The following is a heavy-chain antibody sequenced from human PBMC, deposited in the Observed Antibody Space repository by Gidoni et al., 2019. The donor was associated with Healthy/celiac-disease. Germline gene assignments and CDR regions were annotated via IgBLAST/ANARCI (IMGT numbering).Heavy chain of an antibody. CDR3: ARPAPGRGIFGTGGAFDI. V-gene: IGHV5-51*01. CDR2: IYPGDSDT. CDR1: GYSFTSYW. Sequence: VQLVPSGAEVKKPGESLKISCKGSGYSFTSYWIGWVRQMPGKGLEWMGIIYPGDSDTRYSPSFQGQVTISADKSISTAYLQWSSLKASDTAMYYCARPAPGRGIFGTGGAFDIWGQGTMVTVSS. J-gene: IGHJ3*02. D-gene: IGHD3-3*01.